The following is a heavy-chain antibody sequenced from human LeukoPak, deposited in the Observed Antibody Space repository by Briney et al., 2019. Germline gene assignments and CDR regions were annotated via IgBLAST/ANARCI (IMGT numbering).Heavy chain of an antibody. V-gene: IGHV1-69*13. J-gene: IGHJ6*03. Sequence: ASVKVSCKASGDTFSRYAISWVRQAPGQGLEWMGGIIPVLSTANYAQKFQDRVTITADESTSTTYMELSSLKSEGTAVYYCATTGGDIYYYYMDVWGKGTTVTISS. CDR2: IIPVLSTA. CDR3: ATTGGDIYYYYMDV. D-gene: IGHD3-16*01. CDR1: GDTFSRYA.